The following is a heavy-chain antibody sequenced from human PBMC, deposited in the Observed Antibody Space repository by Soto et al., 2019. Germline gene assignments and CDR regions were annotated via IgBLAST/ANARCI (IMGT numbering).Heavy chain of an antibody. CDR3: ARGPYYYDSSGYYYEYFDY. D-gene: IGHD3-22*01. CDR1: GGTFSSYA. V-gene: IGHV1-69*13. CDR2: IIPIFGTA. Sequence: SVKVSCKASGGTFSSYAISWVRQAPGQGLEWMGGIIPIFGTANYAQKFQGRVTITADESTSTAYMELSSLGSEDTAVYYCARGPYYYDSSGYYYEYFDYWGQGTLVTVSS. J-gene: IGHJ4*02.